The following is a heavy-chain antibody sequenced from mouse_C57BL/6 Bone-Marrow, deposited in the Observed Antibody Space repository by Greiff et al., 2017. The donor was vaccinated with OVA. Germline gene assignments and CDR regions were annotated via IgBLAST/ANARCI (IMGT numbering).Heavy chain of an antibody. Sequence: QVQLQQPGAELVKPGASVKLSCKASGYTFTSYWMQWVKQRPGQGLEWIGEIDPSDSYTNSNQKFKGKATLTVDTSSSTAYMQLSSLTSEDSAVYYCASGTGTRYFDYWGQGTTLTVSS. CDR3: ASGTGTRYFDY. CDR1: GYTFTSYW. D-gene: IGHD4-1*01. J-gene: IGHJ2*01. V-gene: IGHV1-50*01. CDR2: IDPSDSYT.